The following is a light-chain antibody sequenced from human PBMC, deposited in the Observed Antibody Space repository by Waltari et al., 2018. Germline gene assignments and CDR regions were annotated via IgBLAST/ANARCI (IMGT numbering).Light chain of an antibody. CDR1: SGHSSYG. V-gene: IGLV4-69*01. J-gene: IGLJ3*02. CDR2: LNSDGSH. Sequence: QLVLTQSPSASASLGASVKLTCTLSSGHSSYGIAWHQQQPEKGPRYWMKLNSDGSHNKGDGIPDRFSGSSSGAERYLTISSLQSEDEADYYCQTWGTGLLVFGGGTKLTVL. CDR3: QTWGTGLLV.